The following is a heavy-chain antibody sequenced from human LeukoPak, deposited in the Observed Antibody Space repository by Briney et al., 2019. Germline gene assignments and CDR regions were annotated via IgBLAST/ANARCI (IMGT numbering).Heavy chain of an antibody. D-gene: IGHD1-26*01. CDR2: IYPGDSDT. CDR1: GYSFTSYW. CDR3: AIPVGATSHAFDI. V-gene: IGHV5-51*01. J-gene: IGHJ3*02. Sequence: GESLNISCKCSGYSFTSYWIGWVRQMPGKGLEWMGIIYPGDSDTRYSPSFQGQVTISADKSISAAYLQWSSLKASDTAMYYCAIPVGATSHAFDIWGQGTMVTVSS.